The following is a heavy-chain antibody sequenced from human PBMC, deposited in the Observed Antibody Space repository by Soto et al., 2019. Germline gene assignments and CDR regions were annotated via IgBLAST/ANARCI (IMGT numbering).Heavy chain of an antibody. V-gene: IGHV3-33*01. J-gene: IGHJ6*02. CDR3: ARDRRMGSDYYYYGMDV. CDR2: IWYDGSDK. D-gene: IGHD6-19*01. CDR1: GFTYSSYG. Sequence: QVQLVESGGGVLQPGRSLRLSCAASGFTYSSYGMHWVRQAPGKGLEWVAVIWYDGSDKYYADSVKGRFTISRDNSKNTLYLQINSLRAEDTAVYYCARDRRMGSDYYYYGMDVWGQGTTVPVSS.